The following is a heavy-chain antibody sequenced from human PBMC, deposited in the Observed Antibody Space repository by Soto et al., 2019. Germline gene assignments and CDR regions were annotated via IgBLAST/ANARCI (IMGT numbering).Heavy chain of an antibody. V-gene: IGHV3-23*01. D-gene: IGHD3-10*02. CDR2: LSGSGGST. J-gene: IGHJ4*01. CDR1: GFTFSSYA. Sequence: EVQLLESGGGLVQRGGSLRLSCAASGFTFSSYAMSWVRQAPGEGVVWASALSGSGGSTYYADSVKGRFTNPRDKSKNTLNRQMNTERAEDTAEYYDTKASAMLKLQPDYWRHVTLVTVS. CDR3: TKASAMLKLQPDY.